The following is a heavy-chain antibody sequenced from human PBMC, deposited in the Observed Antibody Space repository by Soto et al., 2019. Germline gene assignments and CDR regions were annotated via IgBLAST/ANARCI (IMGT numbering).Heavy chain of an antibody. Sequence: SETLSLTCTVSGGSISSGGYYWSWIRQHPGKGLEWIGYIYYSGSTYYNPSLKSRVTISVDTSKNQFSLKLSSVTAADTAVYYCARSGYSYGPNPLLYWGQGTRVT. D-gene: IGHD5-18*01. CDR1: GGSISSGGYY. J-gene: IGHJ4*02. CDR2: IYYSGST. V-gene: IGHV4-31*03. CDR3: ARSGYSYGPNPLLY.